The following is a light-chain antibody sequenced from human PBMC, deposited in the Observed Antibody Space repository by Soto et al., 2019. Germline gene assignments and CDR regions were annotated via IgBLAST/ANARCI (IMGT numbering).Light chain of an antibody. CDR3: GTRDNTQNGYV. J-gene: IGLJ1*01. Sequence: QSVLTQPPSVSAAPGQRITISCSGSSSNIGKNYVSWYQQVPGTAPKLLIYDNNKRPSGIPDRFSGSKSVTSATLGITGLQTGDEADYYCGTRDNTQNGYVFGTGTKVTVL. CDR1: SSNIGKNY. V-gene: IGLV1-51*01. CDR2: DNN.